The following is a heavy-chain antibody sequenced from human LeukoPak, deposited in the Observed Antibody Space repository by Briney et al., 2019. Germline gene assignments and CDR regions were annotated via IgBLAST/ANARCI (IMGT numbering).Heavy chain of an antibody. Sequence: PSETLSLTCTVSGGSVSSGSYYWSWLRPPPGKGLVWLGCIYYSRSTNYNSSLKRRVTISVDPSKNQFSLKLSSVTAADTAVYYCARAPRYYDILTGYQTPFDYWGQGTLVTVSS. CDR2: IYYSRST. CDR1: GGSVSSGSYY. J-gene: IGHJ4*02. V-gene: IGHV4-61*01. CDR3: ARAPRYYDILTGYQTPFDY. D-gene: IGHD3-9*01.